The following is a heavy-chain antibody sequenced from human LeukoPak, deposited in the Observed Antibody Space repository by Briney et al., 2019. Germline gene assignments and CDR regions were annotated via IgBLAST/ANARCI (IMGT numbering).Heavy chain of an antibody. V-gene: IGHV3-30*18. CDR3: AKTTTGYSSGRFPGWPVDY. J-gene: IGHJ4*02. D-gene: IGHD6-19*01. Sequence: PGGSLRLSCAASGFTFNSYGMHWVRQAPGKGLEWVAVISYDGSNTYYADSVKGRFTISRDNSKNTVYLQMNSLRAEDTAVYYCAKTTTGYSSGRFPGWPVDYWGQGTLVTVSS. CDR1: GFTFNSYG. CDR2: ISYDGSNT.